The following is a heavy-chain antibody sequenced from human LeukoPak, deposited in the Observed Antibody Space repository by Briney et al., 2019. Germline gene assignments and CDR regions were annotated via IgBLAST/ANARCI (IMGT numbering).Heavy chain of an antibody. D-gene: IGHD2-2*01. CDR2: ISYSGST. Sequence: SQTLSLTCAVSGGSVSSSSYYWSWIRQPPGKGLEWIGYISYSGSTNYIPSLESRVTISVDRSKNQFSLMLRSVTAADTAVYYCAGLYCSRTSCFFDYWGQGTLVTVSS. CDR3: AGLYCSRTSCFFDY. V-gene: IGHV4-61*01. CDR1: GGSVSSSSYY. J-gene: IGHJ4*02.